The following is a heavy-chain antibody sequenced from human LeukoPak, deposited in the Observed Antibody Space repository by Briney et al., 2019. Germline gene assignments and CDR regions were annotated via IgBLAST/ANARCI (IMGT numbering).Heavy chain of an antibody. CDR3: AKGPGGFWDY. D-gene: IGHD3-3*01. CDR1: GFTFSSYA. V-gene: IGHV3-23*01. Sequence: PGRSLRLSCAASGFTFSSYAMGWVRQAPGKGLEWVSAISVAGTGTYYADSVRGRFTISRDNSKSAFYLQMNSLRAEDTAVYYCAKGPGGFWDYWGQGTLVTVSS. J-gene: IGHJ4*02. CDR2: ISVAGTGT.